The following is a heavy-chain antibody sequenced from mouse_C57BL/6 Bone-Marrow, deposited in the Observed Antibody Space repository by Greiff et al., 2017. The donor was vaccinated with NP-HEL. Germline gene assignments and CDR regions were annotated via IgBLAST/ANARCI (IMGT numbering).Heavy chain of an antibody. V-gene: IGHV14-4*01. J-gene: IGHJ3*01. Sequence: EVQLQQSGAELVRPGASVKLSCTASGFNIKDDYMHWVKQRPEQGLEWIGWIDPENGDTEYASKFQGKATITADTSSNTAYLQLSSLTSEDTAVYYCTTGVTTRKVWFAYWGQGTLVTVSA. CDR1: GFNIKDDY. CDR3: TTGVTTRKVWFAY. CDR2: IDPENGDT. D-gene: IGHD2-2*01.